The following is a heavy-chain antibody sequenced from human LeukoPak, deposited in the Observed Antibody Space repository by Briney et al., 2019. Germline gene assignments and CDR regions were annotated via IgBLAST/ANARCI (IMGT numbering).Heavy chain of an antibody. V-gene: IGHV1-69*01. J-gene: IGHJ6*03. Sequence: SVKVSCEASGGTFSSYAISWVRQAPGQGLEWMGGIIPIFGTANYAQKFQGRVTITADESTSTAYMELSSLRSEDTAVYYCASWVGGYYYYMDVWGKGTTVTVSS. CDR3: ASWVGGYYYYMDV. CDR2: IIPIFGTA. CDR1: GGTFSSYA. D-gene: IGHD2-15*01.